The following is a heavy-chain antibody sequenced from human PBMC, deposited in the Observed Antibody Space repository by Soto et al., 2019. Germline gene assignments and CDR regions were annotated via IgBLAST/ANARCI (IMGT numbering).Heavy chain of an antibody. CDR3: ASPLKVVPAAMPYYYYGMDV. V-gene: IGHV1-69*01. CDR2: IIPIFGTA. D-gene: IGHD2-2*01. CDR1: GGTFSSYA. J-gene: IGHJ6*02. Sequence: QVQLVQSGAEVKKPGSSVKVSCKASGGTFSSYAISWVRQAPGQGLEWMGGIIPIFGTANYAQKFQGRVTITADEYKSTAYMELSSLRSEDTAVYYCASPLKVVPAAMPYYYYGMDVWGQGTTVTVSS.